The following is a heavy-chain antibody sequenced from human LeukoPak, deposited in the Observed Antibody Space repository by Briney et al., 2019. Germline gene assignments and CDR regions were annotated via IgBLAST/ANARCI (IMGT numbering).Heavy chain of an antibody. J-gene: IGHJ3*02. D-gene: IGHD1-26*01. CDR1: GGSFSDYY. CDR2: INHIGST. CDR3: ARYSGSYPHDAFEI. V-gene: IGHV4-34*01. Sequence: SETLSLTCAVYGGSFSDYYWSWIRQPPGKGLEWIGEINHIGSTNYNPSFKSRGTTAVDTAKNQFSLELRSVTAADTAVYYCARYSGSYPHDAFEIWGQGTMVTVSS.